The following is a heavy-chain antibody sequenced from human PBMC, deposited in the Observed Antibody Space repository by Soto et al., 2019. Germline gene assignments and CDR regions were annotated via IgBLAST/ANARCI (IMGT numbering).Heavy chain of an antibody. D-gene: IGHD3-10*01. Sequence: SETLSLTCTVSGGSISSYYWSWIRQPAGKGLEWIGRIYTSGSTNYNPSLKSRVTMSVDTSKNQFSLKLSSVTAADTAVYYCARTYGSGSRAYYYYGMDVWGQGTTVTVSS. CDR2: IYTSGST. CDR1: GGSISSYY. V-gene: IGHV4-4*07. J-gene: IGHJ6*02. CDR3: ARTYGSGSRAYYYYGMDV.